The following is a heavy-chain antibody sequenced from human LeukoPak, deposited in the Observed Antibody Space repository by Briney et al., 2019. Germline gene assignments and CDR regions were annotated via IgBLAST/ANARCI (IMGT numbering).Heavy chain of an antibody. CDR2: IIPIFGTA. CDR3: ASGVPYGSGRNNYYYYMDV. Sequence: ASVNVSCKASGGTFSSYAISWVRQAPGQGLEWMGGIIPIFGTANYAQKFQGRVTITADESTSTAYMELSSLRSEDTAVYYCASGVPYGSGRNNYYYYMDVWGKGTTVTISS. V-gene: IGHV1-69*13. J-gene: IGHJ6*03. CDR1: GGTFSSYA. D-gene: IGHD3-10*01.